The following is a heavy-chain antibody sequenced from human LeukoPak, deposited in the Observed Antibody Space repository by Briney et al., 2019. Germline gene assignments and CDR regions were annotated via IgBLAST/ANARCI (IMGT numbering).Heavy chain of an antibody. CDR1: GGSFSNYY. Sequence: SETLSLTCAVYGGSFSNYYWSWIRQPPGKGLEWIGSIYCSGSTYYNPSLKSRVTISVDTSKNQFSLKLSSVTAADTAVYYCARDLRVYDPGHNWFDPWGQGTLVTVSS. CDR3: ARDLRVYDPGHNWFDP. CDR2: IYCSGST. J-gene: IGHJ5*02. V-gene: IGHV4-34*01. D-gene: IGHD3-3*01.